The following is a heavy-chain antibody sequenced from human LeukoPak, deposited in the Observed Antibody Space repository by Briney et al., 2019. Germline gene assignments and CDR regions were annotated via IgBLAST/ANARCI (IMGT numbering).Heavy chain of an antibody. D-gene: IGHD2-2*01. CDR1: GFSFSSYW. CDR3: AREASNQLLRYYYYYYGMDV. Sequence: GGSLRLSCAASGFSFSSYWMSWVRQAPGKGLEWVANIKEDGSEKYYVDSVKGRFTISRDNTKKSLYLQMNSLRAEDTAVYYCAREASNQLLRYYYYYYGMDVWGQGTTVTVSS. J-gene: IGHJ6*02. V-gene: IGHV3-7*01. CDR2: IKEDGSEK.